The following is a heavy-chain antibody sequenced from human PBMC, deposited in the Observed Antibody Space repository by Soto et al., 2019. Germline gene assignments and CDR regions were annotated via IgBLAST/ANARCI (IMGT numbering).Heavy chain of an antibody. D-gene: IGHD3-10*01. Sequence: SETLSLTCAVYGGSFSGYYWSWIRQPPGKGLEWIGEINHSGSTNYNPSLKSRVTISVDTSKNQFSLKLSSVTAADTAVYYCARGRRGAITMVRGARYYFDYWGQGTLVTVSS. CDR1: GGSFSGYY. J-gene: IGHJ4*02. CDR2: INHSGST. V-gene: IGHV4-34*01. CDR3: ARGRRGAITMVRGARYYFDY.